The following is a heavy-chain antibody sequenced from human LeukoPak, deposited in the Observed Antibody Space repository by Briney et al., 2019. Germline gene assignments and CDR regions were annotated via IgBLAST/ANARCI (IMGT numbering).Heavy chain of an antibody. J-gene: IGHJ4*02. V-gene: IGHV3-30*18. Sequence: PGGSLRLSCAASGFTFRNYGMHWVRQAPGKGLEWVAGISYDGTNKYYADSVKGRFTVSRDNSKNTLYLQMNSLRAEDTAVYYCAKDPDSGIAAAGTDDYWGQGTLVTVSS. CDR2: ISYDGTNK. CDR1: GFTFRNYG. CDR3: AKDPDSGIAAAGTDDY. D-gene: IGHD6-13*01.